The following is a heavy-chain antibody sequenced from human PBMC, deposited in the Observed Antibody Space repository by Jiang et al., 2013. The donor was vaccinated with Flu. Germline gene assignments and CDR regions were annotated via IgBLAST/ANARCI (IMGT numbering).Heavy chain of an antibody. D-gene: IGHD3-3*01. CDR3: ARDGRYYHNSGYYHDAFDM. CDR2: IYYSGST. J-gene: IGHJ3*02. Sequence: GPGLVKPSETLSLTCTVSGGSISRSSYYWDWIRQPPGKGLEWIGNIYYSGSTYYNPSLKSRVTISVDTSKNQLSLKLRSVTAADTAVYYCARDGRYYHNSGYYHDAFDMWGQGQWSPSLQ. CDR1: GGSISRSSYY. V-gene: IGHV4-39*07.